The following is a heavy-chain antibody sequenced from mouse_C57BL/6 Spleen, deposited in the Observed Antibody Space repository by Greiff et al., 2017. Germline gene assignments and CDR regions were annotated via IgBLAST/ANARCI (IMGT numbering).Heavy chain of an antibody. CDR1: GYTFTSYW. CDR2: IDPSDSYT. Sequence: QVQLQQPGAELVKPGASVKLSCKASGYTFTSYWMQWVKQRPGKGLEWIGEIDPSDSYTNYNQKFKGKATLTVDTSSSTAYMQLSSLTSEDSAVYYCASFGYYQSCGQGTTLTVSS. D-gene: IGHD2-3*01. CDR3: ASFGYYQS. J-gene: IGHJ2*01. V-gene: IGHV1-50*01.